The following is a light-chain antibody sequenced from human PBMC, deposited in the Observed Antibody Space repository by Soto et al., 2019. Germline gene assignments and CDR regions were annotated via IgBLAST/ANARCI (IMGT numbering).Light chain of an antibody. J-gene: IGKJ3*01. Sequence: EIVLTQSPGTLSLPPGERATLSCRASQSVSTSYLAWYQQKPGQAPRLLIYGASSRATGIPGRFSGSGSGRDFTLTISRLEPEDFAVYYCQQYGRSAFTFGPGTKVDIK. CDR1: QSVSTSY. CDR2: GAS. V-gene: IGKV3-20*01. CDR3: QQYGRSAFT.